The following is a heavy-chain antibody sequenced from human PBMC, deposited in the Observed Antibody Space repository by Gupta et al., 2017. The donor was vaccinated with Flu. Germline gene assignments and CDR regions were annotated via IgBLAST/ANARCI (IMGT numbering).Heavy chain of an antibody. CDR3: ARDRQGPH. V-gene: IGHV3-21*01. CDR1: GFTFRSYS. CDR2: ISSSSSNI. Sequence: EVQLVESGGGLVKTGGSLRLSCAASGFTFRSYSMNWVRQAPGKELEGVSSISSSSSNIYYAASVKCRFTSSRDNAKNSLYRQMNSLRAEDTAVYYCARDRQGPHWGQGTLVTVSS. J-gene: IGHJ4*02.